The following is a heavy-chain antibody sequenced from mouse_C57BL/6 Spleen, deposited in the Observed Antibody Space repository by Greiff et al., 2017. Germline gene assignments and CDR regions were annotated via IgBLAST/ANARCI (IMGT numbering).Heavy chain of an antibody. Sequence: QVQLQQPGAELVKPGASVKMSCKASGYTFTSYWITWVKQRPGQGLEWIGDIYPGSGSTNYNEKFKSKATLTVDTSSSTAYMQLSSLTSEDSAVYDCARGLGRGDWFAYWGQGTLVTVSA. D-gene: IGHD4-1*01. CDR3: ARGLGRGDWFAY. V-gene: IGHV1-55*01. CDR2: IYPGSGST. J-gene: IGHJ3*01. CDR1: GYTFTSYW.